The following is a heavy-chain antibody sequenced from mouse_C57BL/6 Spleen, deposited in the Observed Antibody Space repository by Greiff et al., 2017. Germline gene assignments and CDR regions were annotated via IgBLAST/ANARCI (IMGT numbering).Heavy chain of an antibody. V-gene: IGHV1-61*01. Sequence: VQLQQPGAELVRPGSSVKLSCKASGYTFTSYWMDWVKQRPGQGLEWIGNIYPSDSETHYNQKFKDKATLTVDKSSSTAYMQLSSLTSEDSAVYYCARSRDGYYLLWFAYWGQGTLVTVSA. D-gene: IGHD2-3*01. CDR2: IYPSDSET. CDR1: GYTFTSYW. CDR3: ARSRDGYYLLWFAY. J-gene: IGHJ3*01.